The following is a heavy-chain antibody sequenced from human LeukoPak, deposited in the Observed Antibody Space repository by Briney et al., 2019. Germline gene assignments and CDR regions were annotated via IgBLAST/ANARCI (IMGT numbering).Heavy chain of an antibody. Sequence: KTSETLSLTCTVSGXSISPYYWSWIRQTPGKGLEWIGYILYSGTTTNYNPSLKSRVTISVDTSKNQFSLKLSSVTAADTAVYYCARVGDWNDLVYWGQGTLVTVSS. CDR3: ARVGDWNDLVY. J-gene: IGHJ4*02. V-gene: IGHV4-59*01. CDR2: ILYSGTTT. D-gene: IGHD1-1*01. CDR1: GXSISPYY.